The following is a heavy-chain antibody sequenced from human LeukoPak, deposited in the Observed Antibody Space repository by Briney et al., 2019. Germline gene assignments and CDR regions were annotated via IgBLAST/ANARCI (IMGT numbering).Heavy chain of an antibody. CDR1: GGSFSGYY. CDR3: ARVPTVTFFDY. Sequence: PSETLSLTCAVYGGSFSGYYWSWIRQPPGKGLEWIGSIYYSRGTYYNPSLKSRVTISVDTSKNQFSLKLSSVTAADTAVYYCARVPTVTFFDYWGQGTLVTVSS. V-gene: IGHV4-34*01. D-gene: IGHD4-17*01. CDR2: IYYSRGT. J-gene: IGHJ4*02.